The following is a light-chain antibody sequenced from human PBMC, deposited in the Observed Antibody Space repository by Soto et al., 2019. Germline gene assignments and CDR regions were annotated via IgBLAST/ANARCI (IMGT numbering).Light chain of an antibody. V-gene: IGKV1-9*01. CDR2: AAS. CDR3: QQLNSYPL. CDR1: QGISSY. Sequence: DIQLTQSPSFLSASVGDRVTITCRASQGISSYLAWYQQKPWKAPKLLIYAASTLQSGVPSRFSGSGSGTEFTLTISSLQPEDLATYDCQQLNSYPLFGPGTKVDIK. J-gene: IGKJ3*01.